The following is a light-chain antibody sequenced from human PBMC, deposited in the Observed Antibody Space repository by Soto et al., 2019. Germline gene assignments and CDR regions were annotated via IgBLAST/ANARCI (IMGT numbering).Light chain of an antibody. CDR2: DND. Sequence: QSVLTQPPSVSAAPGQTVTIICSGSSSRVSWYQQLPGTAPKLLIYDNDKRPSGIPDRFSGSKSGTSATLGITGLQTGDEAAYFCGTWDTSLSGFVFGSGTKLTVL. CDR3: GTWDTSLSGFV. J-gene: IGLJ1*01. CDR1: SSR. V-gene: IGLV1-51*01.